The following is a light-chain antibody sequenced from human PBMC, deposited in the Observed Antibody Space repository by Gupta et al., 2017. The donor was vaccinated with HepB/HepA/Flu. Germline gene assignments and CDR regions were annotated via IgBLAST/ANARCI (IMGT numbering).Light chain of an antibody. CDR1: QSISSY. CDR2: AAS. CDR3: QQSYSTPVET. J-gene: IGKJ1*01. V-gene: IGKV1-39*01. Sequence: DIQMTQSPSSLSASVGDRVTITCRASQSISSYLNWYQQKPGKAPKLLIYAASSLQSGVPSRFSGSGSGTGFTLTISSLQPEDFATYYCQQSYSTPVETFGQGTKVEIK.